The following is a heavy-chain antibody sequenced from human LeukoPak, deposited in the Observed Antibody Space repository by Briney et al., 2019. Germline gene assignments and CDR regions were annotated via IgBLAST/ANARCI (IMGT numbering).Heavy chain of an antibody. J-gene: IGHJ4*02. V-gene: IGHV4-39*02. CDR2: MSSSGNT. CDR1: GGSISSSSYY. CDR3: ARLGAGPTYYDFWSGYSSFYFDY. D-gene: IGHD3-3*01. Sequence: ESSETLSLTCTVSGGSISSSSYYWGWIVRPPGKGLEWIGGMSSSGNTYYNPSLKSRITISVDTSKNHFSLKLSSVTAADTAVYYCARLGAGPTYYDFWSGYSSFYFDYWGQGTLVTVSS.